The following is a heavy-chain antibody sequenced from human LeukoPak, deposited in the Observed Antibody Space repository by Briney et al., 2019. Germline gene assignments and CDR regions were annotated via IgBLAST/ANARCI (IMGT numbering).Heavy chain of an antibody. D-gene: IGHD1-26*01. CDR2: ISGSGGST. J-gene: IGHJ4*02. CDR1: GFTFSRYA. CDR3: AKCVLWPHKGEFDY. Sequence: GSLRPPCSASGFTFSRYALSRVRQAPGKGLGWGPAISGSGGSTYYADSVKGRFTISRDNSKNTLYLQMNSLRAEDTAVYYCAKCVLWPHKGEFDYWGQGTLVTVSS. V-gene: IGHV3-23*01.